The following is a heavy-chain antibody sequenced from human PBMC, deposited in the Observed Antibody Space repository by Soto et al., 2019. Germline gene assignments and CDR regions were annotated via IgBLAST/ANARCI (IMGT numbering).Heavy chain of an antibody. V-gene: IGHV1-18*01. Sequence: ASVKVSCKASGYTFTSCGISWVRQAPGQGLEWMGWISAYNGNTNYAQKLQGRVTMTTDTSTSTAYMELRSLRSDDTAVYYCARLGXKLRFLEWLSNNYGMDVWGQGTTVTVSS. D-gene: IGHD3-3*01. CDR1: GYTFTSCG. CDR3: ARLGXKLRFLEWLSNNYGMDV. CDR2: ISAYNGNT. J-gene: IGHJ6*02.